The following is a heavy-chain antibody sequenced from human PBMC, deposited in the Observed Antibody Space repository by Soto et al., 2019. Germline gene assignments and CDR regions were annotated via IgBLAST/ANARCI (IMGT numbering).Heavy chain of an antibody. CDR3: ARRKPYSGSYYDYYYGMDV. Sequence: QVQLQESGPGLVKPSQTLSLTCTVSGGSISSGGYYWSWIRQHPGKGLEWIGYIYYSGSTYYNPSLKSRVTISVDTSKNQFSLKLSSVTAADTAVYYCARRKPYSGSYYDYYYGMDVWGQGTTVTVSS. V-gene: IGHV4-31*03. J-gene: IGHJ6*02. CDR2: IYYSGST. D-gene: IGHD1-26*01. CDR1: GGSISSGGYY.